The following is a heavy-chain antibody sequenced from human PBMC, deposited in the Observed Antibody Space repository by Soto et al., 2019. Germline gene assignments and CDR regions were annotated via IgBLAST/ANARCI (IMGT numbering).Heavy chain of an antibody. CDR2: IKQDGSEK. Sequence: EVQLVESGGGLVQPGGSLRLSCEASGFTFSSYWMSWVRQAPGKGLEWVANIKQDGSEKYYVDSVKGRFTISRANAKNSLYLQMNSLRAEDTAVYYCARDTGDAGRLYGYWGQGTLVTVYS. CDR1: GFTFSSYW. J-gene: IGHJ4*02. CDR3: ARDTGDAGRLYGY. V-gene: IGHV3-7*01. D-gene: IGHD7-27*01.